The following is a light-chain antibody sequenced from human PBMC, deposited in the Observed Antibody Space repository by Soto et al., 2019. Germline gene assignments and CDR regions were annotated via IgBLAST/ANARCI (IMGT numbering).Light chain of an antibody. Sequence: QSALTQPASVSGSPGQSITISCTGTSSDVGGYNYVSWYQQHPGKAPKLMIYDVRNRTSGVSNRFSGSKSGNTASLTISGLQAEDEADYYCSSYTSSSTYVVGTGTKLTVL. J-gene: IGLJ1*01. CDR3: SSYTSSSTYV. V-gene: IGLV2-14*01. CDR1: SSDVGGYNY. CDR2: DVR.